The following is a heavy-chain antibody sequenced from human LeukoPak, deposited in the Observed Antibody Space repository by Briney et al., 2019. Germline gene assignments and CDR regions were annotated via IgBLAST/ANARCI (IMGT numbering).Heavy chain of an antibody. D-gene: IGHD6-13*01. CDR3: AKEFLALTATIAAAGTLDY. V-gene: IGHV3-23*01. Sequence: GGSLRLSCAASGFTFSSYAMTWVRQAPGEGLQWVSDISGSGSSAYYADSVRGRFTISRDNSKNTLYLQMNSLRAEDTAVYYCAKEFLALTATIAAAGTLDYWGQGTLVTVSS. CDR1: GFTFSSYA. CDR2: ISGSGSSA. J-gene: IGHJ4*02.